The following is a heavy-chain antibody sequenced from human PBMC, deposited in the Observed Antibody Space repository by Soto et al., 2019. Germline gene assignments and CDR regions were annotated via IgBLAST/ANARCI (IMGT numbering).Heavy chain of an antibody. D-gene: IGHD5-18*01. CDR1: GGTLRKDD. Sequence: QVQLVQSGAEVKKPGSSVKVSCRASGGTLRKDDINWVRQAPGQGIEWMGGIIPTFDTVKYAQKFQGRVTITADESTSTAYMELSSLRSEDTTVYYCAKDKYSYGSFDSWGQGPLVTVSS. J-gene: IGHJ4*02. CDR2: IIPTFDTV. CDR3: AKDKYSYGSFDS. V-gene: IGHV1-69*12.